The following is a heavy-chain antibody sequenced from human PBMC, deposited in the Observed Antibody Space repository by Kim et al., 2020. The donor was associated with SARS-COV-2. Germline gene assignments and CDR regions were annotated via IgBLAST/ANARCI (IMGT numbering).Heavy chain of an antibody. D-gene: IGHD3-22*01. J-gene: IGHJ4*02. CDR2: ISGSGGST. Sequence: GGSLRLSCAASGFTFSSYAMSWVRQAPGKGLEWVSAISGSGGSTYYADSVKGRFTISRDNSKNTLYLQMNSLTAEDTAVYYCAKRDYYDSSGYYDYWGQGTLVTVSS. V-gene: IGHV3-23*01. CDR3: AKRDYYDSSGYYDY. CDR1: GFTFSSYA.